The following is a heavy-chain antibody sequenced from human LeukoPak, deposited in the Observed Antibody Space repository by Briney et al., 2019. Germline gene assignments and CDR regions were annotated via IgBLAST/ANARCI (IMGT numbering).Heavy chain of an antibody. CDR1: GFSFSANS. CDR3: ARDTRSLIDY. Sequence: GGSLRLSCAASGFSFSANSMNWVRQVPGKGLEWISYISSNSATTYYADSVKGRFTISRDNAKNSLYLHMNSLRADDTAVYYCARDTRSLIDYWGQGTLVTVSS. J-gene: IGHJ4*02. D-gene: IGHD1-26*01. CDR2: ISSNSATT. V-gene: IGHV3-48*01.